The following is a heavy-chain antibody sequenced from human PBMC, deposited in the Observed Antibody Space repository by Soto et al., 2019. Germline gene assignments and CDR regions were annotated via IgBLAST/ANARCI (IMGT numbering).Heavy chain of an antibody. CDR2: ISFGGDT. V-gene: IGHV3-13*01. Sequence: EVQLVESGGGLVQPGGSLRLSCAASGFTFSDYDMHWVRQVTGKRLEWVSAISFGGDTYYPDSVKGRFTISRENARNSLYLQMNSLGAEDTAVYYCERHTYYDCMEVWGQWTTVNVSS. J-gene: IGHJ6*02. CDR3: ERHTYYDCMEV. CDR1: GFTFSDYD. D-gene: IGHD2-21*01.